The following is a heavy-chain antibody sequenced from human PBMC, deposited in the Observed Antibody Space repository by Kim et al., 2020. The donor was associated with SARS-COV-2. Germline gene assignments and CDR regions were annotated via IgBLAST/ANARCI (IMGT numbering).Heavy chain of an antibody. Sequence: SETLSLTCTVSGGSISSCSYYWGWIRQPPGKGLEWIGSIYYSGSTYYNPSLKSRVTISVDTSKNQFSLKLSSVTAADTAVYYCARLAILWFGELRDYWGQGTLVTVSS. V-gene: IGHV4-39*01. CDR2: IYYSGST. D-gene: IGHD3-10*01. CDR3: ARLAILWFGELRDY. CDR1: GGSISSCSYY. J-gene: IGHJ4*02.